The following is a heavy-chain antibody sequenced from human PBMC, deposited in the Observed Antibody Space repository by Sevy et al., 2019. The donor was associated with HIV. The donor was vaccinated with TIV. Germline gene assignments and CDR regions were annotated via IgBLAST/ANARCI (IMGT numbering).Heavy chain of an antibody. Sequence: ASVKVSCKVSGYTLTQLSMHWVRQAPGKGPEWMGSFDPEDGERIYAQKFQGRITMTEDTSTDTAYMDLSSLKSDDTAVYYCATTREYYQGKSGYFDYWGQGALVTVSS. CDR3: ATTREYYQGKSGYFDY. CDR2: FDPEDGER. D-gene: IGHD2-15*01. V-gene: IGHV1-24*01. J-gene: IGHJ4*02. CDR1: GYTLTQLS.